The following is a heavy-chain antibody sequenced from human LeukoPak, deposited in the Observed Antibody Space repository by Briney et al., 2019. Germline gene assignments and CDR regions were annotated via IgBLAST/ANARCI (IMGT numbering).Heavy chain of an antibody. CDR3: AIGYCSSTSCYGRFWFDP. CDR2: INAICGST. J-gene: IGHJ5*02. D-gene: IGHD2-2*01. Sequence: ASVKVSCKASGYTFTRYYMHWVRQARGQGIEWMGIINAICGSTSYAQKFQRRVTMTRDTSTSTVYMELISLRSEDTAVYYCAIGYCSSTSCYGRFWFDPWGQGTPVTVSS. CDR1: GYTFTRYY. V-gene: IGHV1-46*01.